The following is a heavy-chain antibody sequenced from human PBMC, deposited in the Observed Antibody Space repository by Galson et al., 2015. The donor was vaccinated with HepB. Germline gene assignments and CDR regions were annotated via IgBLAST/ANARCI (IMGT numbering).Heavy chain of an antibody. CDR1: GYTFTSFG. CDR2: IGADNGNI. Sequence: SVKVSCKASGYTFTSFGISWVRQAPGQGLEWMGGIGADNGNIKYAQKFRGRVTMTTDTSTSTAYMELGGLRSDDTAVYYCASEPRTFFGGQNYGLDVWGQGTTVTVSS. J-gene: IGHJ6*02. CDR3: ASEPRTFFGGQNYGLDV. D-gene: IGHD4-23*01. V-gene: IGHV1-18*01.